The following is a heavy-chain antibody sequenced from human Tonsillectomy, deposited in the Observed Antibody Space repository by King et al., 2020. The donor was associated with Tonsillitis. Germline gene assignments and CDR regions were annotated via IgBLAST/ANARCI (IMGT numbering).Heavy chain of an antibody. CDR3: ARREGPFDY. D-gene: IGHD1-26*01. CDR2: IYYTGNT. V-gene: IGHV4-39*01. CDR1: GGSFSSSSYY. Sequence: QLQESGPGLVKPSETLSLTCTVSGGSFSSSSYYWGWIRQPPGKGLEWMGSIYYTGNTYYNPSLKSRGTISVDTSKNPFSLRVSSVTAADTAEYFCARREGPFDYWGQGTLVTVSS. J-gene: IGHJ4*02.